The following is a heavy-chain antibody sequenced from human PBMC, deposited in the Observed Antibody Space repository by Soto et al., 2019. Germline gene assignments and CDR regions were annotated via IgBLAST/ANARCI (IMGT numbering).Heavy chain of an antibody. CDR3: AHSGPTGDTAMVLRLGMDV. J-gene: IGHJ6*02. CDR1: GFSLSTSGVG. CDR2: IYWDDDK. Sequence: SGPSLVNPTQTLTLTCTFSGFSLSTSGVGVGWIRQPPGKALEWLALIYWDDDKRYSPSLKSRLTITKDTSKNQVVLTMTNMDPVDTATYYCAHSGPTGDTAMVLRLGMDVWGQGTTVTVSS. V-gene: IGHV2-5*02. D-gene: IGHD5-18*01.